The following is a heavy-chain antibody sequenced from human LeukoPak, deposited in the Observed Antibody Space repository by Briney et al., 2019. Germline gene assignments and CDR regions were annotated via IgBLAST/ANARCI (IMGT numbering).Heavy chain of an antibody. D-gene: IGHD3-10*01. V-gene: IGHV3-21*01. CDR3: RCSITMVRGVIIASYKDY. Sequence: RGGSLRLSCAASGFTFSSYSMNWVRQAPGKGLEWVSSISSSSSYIYYADSVKGRFTISRDNAKNSLYLQMNSLRAGDTAVYYCRCSITMVRGVIIASYKDYWGQGTLVTVSS. CDR1: GFTFSSYS. CDR2: ISSSSSYI. J-gene: IGHJ4*02.